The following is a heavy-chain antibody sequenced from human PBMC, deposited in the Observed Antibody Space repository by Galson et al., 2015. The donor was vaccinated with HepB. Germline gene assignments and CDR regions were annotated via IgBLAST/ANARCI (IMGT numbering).Heavy chain of an antibody. Sequence: TLSLTCTVSGGSISSGGYYWSWIRQHPGKGLEWIGYIYYSGSTYYNPSLKSRVTISVDTSKNQFSLKLSSVTAADTAVYYCAKNGHGDYFSAYGMDVWGQGTTVTVSS. CDR1: GGSISSGGYY. CDR2: IYYSGST. V-gene: IGHV4-31*03. CDR3: AKNGHGDYFSAYGMDV. D-gene: IGHD4-17*01. J-gene: IGHJ6*02.